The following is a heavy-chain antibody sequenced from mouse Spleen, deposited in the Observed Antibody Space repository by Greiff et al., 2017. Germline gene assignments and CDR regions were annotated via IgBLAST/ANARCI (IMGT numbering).Heavy chain of an antibody. CDR3: ARRLRGFAY. D-gene: IGHD2-2*01. CDR2: ISNGGGST. V-gene: IGHV5-12*01. CDR1: EFTFGDYY. J-gene: IGHJ3*01. Sequence: EVKLMESGGGLVQPGGSLKLSCAASEFTFGDYYLYWVRQTPEKRLEWVAYISNGGGSTYYPDTVKGRFTISRDNAKNTLYLQMSRLKSEDTAMYYCARRLRGFAYWGQGTLVTVSA.